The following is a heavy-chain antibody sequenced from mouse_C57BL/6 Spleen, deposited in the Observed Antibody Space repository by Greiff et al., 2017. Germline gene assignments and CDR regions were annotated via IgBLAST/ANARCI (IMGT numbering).Heavy chain of an antibody. Sequence: EVQVVESGPELVKPGASVKIPCKASGYTFTDYNMDWVKQSHGKSLEWIGDINPNNGGTIYNQKFKGKATLTVDKSSSTAYMELRSLTSEDTAVYYCARRAYDYDDYWVQGTTLTVSS. CDR2: INPNNGGT. V-gene: IGHV1-18*01. CDR1: GYTFTDYN. J-gene: IGHJ2*01. CDR3: ARRAYDYDDY. D-gene: IGHD2-4*01.